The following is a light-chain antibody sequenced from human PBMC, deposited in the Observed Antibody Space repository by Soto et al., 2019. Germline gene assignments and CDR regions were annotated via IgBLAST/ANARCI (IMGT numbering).Light chain of an antibody. Sequence: EIVLTQSPGSLSLSPGERATLSCRASQSVDSRFFAWYQQRPGQAPRLLIYGASRRATGIPDRFTGSGSGTDFTLTISGLEPEDFALYYCQRYDSSVTVGLGTKVEIQ. CDR3: QRYDSSVT. V-gene: IGKV3-20*01. CDR1: QSVDSRF. CDR2: GAS. J-gene: IGKJ1*01.